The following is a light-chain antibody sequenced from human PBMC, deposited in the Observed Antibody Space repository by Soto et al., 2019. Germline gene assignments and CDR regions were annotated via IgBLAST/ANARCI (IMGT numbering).Light chain of an antibody. J-gene: IGKJ2*01. CDR1: QTISSY. Sequence: DIKMTQDRCSLYESIAHRVTITCRASQTISSYLNWYQQKPGKAPELLIYVESNLQRGVPSRFSGRGSGTDFTLTISSLQPEDFSTYYCQQGYSTPYTFGQGTK. V-gene: IGKV1-39*01. CDR2: VES. CDR3: QQGYSTPYT.